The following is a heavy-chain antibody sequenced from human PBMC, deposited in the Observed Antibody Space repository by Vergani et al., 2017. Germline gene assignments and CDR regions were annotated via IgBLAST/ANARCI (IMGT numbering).Heavy chain of an antibody. CDR1: GFTFSSYW. D-gene: IGHD5-12*01. Sequence: EVQLVESGGGLVQPGGSLRLSCAASGFTFSSYWMHWVRQAPGKGLVWVSRINSDGSSTSYADSVKGRFTISRDNAKNTLYLQMNSLRAEDTAVYYCARDRSGSQLRYYYYYYGMDVWGQGTTVTVSS. J-gene: IGHJ6*02. V-gene: IGHV3-74*01. CDR2: INSDGSST. CDR3: ARDRSGSQLRYYYYYYGMDV.